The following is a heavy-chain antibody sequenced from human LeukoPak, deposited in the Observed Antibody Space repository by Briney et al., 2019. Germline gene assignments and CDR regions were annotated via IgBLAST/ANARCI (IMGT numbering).Heavy chain of an antibody. D-gene: IGHD1-26*01. CDR3: ARAYTGSPYNWFDP. J-gene: IGHJ5*02. V-gene: IGHV1-2*02. CDR1: GYTFTGYY. CDR2: INPNSGGT. Sequence: ASVKVSCKASGYTFTGYYMLWVRQAPGQRLEWMGWINPNSGGTNYAQKFQSRVTMTRDTSISTAYMELSRLRSDDTAVYYCARAYTGSPYNWFDPWGQGTLVIVSA.